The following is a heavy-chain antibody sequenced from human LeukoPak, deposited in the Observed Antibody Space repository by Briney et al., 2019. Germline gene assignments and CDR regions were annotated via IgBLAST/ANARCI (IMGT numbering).Heavy chain of an antibody. CDR2: ISSSSSYI. J-gene: IGHJ4*02. CDR1: GFTFSSYS. CDR3: ARAEVEMATIFFDY. V-gene: IGHV3-21*01. D-gene: IGHD5-24*01. Sequence: GGSLRLSCAASGFTFSSYSMNGVRQAPGKGLEWVSSISSSSSYIYYADSVKGRFTISRDNAKNSLYRQMNSLRVEDTAVYYCARAEVEMATIFFDYWGQGTLVTVSS.